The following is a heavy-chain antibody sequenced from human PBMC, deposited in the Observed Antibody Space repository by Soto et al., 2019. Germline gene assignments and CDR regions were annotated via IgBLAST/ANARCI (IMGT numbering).Heavy chain of an antibody. J-gene: IGHJ5*02. CDR1: GYTFTSYA. CDR3: ARAKMLVANGWFDP. V-gene: IGHV1-3*05. CDR2: INAGNGNT. D-gene: IGHD3-22*01. Sequence: QVQLVQSGAEEKKPGASVKVSCKASGYTFTSYAMHWVRQAPGQRLEWMGWINAGNGNTKYSQKFQGRVTSTRDTSASTAYMELSSLRSEDTAVYYCARAKMLVANGWFDPWGQGTLVTVSS.